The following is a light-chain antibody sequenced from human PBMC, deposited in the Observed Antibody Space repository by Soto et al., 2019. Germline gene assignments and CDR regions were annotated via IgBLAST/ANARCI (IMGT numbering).Light chain of an antibody. CDR2: LGS. Sequence: DVVMTQSPLSLPVTPGEPASISCRSSQSLLHSNGCNYLDWFLQRPGQSPQLLIYLGSNRASGVPDRFSGSGSGTDFTLKISRVEAEDVGVYYCMQALQHPLTFGGGTKVEIK. CDR3: MQALQHPLT. J-gene: IGKJ4*01. CDR1: QSLLHSNGCNY. V-gene: IGKV2-28*01.